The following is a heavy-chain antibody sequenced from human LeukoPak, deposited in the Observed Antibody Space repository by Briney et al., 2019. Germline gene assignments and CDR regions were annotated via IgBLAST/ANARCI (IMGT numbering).Heavy chain of an antibody. V-gene: IGHV4-59*01. Sequence: SETLSLTCTVSSGSITNYYWSWIRQPPGKGLEWIGFIYYSGNTNYNPSLKSRVTISVDASKNQFSLKLSSMTAADTAVYYCARGALLWFGDRMEYYFDYWGQGTLLTVSS. CDR2: IYYSGNT. J-gene: IGHJ4*02. CDR3: ARGALLWFGDRMEYYFDY. D-gene: IGHD3-10*01. CDR1: SGSITNYY.